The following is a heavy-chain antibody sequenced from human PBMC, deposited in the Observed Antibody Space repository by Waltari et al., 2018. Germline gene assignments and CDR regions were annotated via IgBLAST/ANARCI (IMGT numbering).Heavy chain of an antibody. J-gene: IGHJ4*02. D-gene: IGHD3-16*01. CDR1: TFSFSSYW. Sequence: EVQLVESGGGLVQPGGSLRVSCAASTFSFSSYWMAWFRQAPGKGWEWEATIRPDGGENFYVDAVKGRFSISRDNAKNSFYLQMNSLRVEDTAIFYCATMGAGRAPDYWGQGTLVTVSS. V-gene: IGHV3-7*03. CDR2: IRPDGGEN. CDR3: ATMGAGRAPDY.